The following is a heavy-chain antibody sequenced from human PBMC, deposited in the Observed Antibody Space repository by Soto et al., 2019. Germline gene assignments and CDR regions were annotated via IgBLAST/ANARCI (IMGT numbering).Heavy chain of an antibody. V-gene: IGHV1-18*01. CDR2: ISAYNGNT. Sequence: QVQLVQSGAEVKKPGASVKVSCKASGYTFTSYGISWVRQAPGQXXXXXXWISAYNGNTNYAQKHQGRVTMTTDTSTSTAYMELRSLRSDDTAVYYCATDMTTVTYHGSDAFDIWGQGTMVTVSS. CDR3: ATDMTTVTYHGSDAFDI. CDR1: GYTFTSYG. J-gene: IGHJ3*02. D-gene: IGHD4-17*01.